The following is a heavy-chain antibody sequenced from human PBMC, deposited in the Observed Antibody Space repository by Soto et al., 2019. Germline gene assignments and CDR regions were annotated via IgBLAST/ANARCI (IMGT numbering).Heavy chain of an antibody. CDR3: XXXXQTGEHY. CDR1: EFTVSTNY. Sequence: EVQLVESGGGLIQPGGSLRLSCAASEFTVSTNYMTWVRQAPGKGLEWVSLLYSGGSTYYADSVKGRFTISRDNSKNTLYLXXXSLXXXXXXXXXXXXXXQTGEHYW. V-gene: IGHV3-53*01. J-gene: IGHJ4*01. D-gene: IGHD7-27*01. CDR2: LYSGGST.